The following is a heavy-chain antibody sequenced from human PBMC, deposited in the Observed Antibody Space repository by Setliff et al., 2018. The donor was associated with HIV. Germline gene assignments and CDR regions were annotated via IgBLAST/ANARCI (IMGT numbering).Heavy chain of an antibody. CDR1: GDSIGTTTYY. D-gene: IGHD6-19*01. J-gene: IGHJ4*02. Sequence: KLSETLSLTCTVSGDSIGTTTYYWGWIRQSPEKGLEWIGSIYFSGSAHYNPSLESRVTISVDTSKNQFSLKLNSVTAADTAVYYCARHGNQWLVTIDYWGQGTLVTVSS. CDR3: ARHGNQWLVTIDY. V-gene: IGHV4-39*01. CDR2: IYFSGSA.